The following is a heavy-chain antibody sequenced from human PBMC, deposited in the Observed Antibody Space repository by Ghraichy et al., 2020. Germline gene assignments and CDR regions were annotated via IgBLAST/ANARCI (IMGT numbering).Heavy chain of an antibody. D-gene: IGHD2-21*01. CDR1: GVFISGTTYY. J-gene: IGHJ5*02. Sequence: SQTLSLTCTVSGVFISGTTYYWGWIRQPPGKGLEWIGSIYYSGKTYYNPSLKSRVTISIDTSKNQFSLKLTSVTAPDTAVYYCARHDDGGDSNWFDPWCQGTRVTVSS. V-gene: IGHV4-39*01. CDR2: IYYSGKT. CDR3: ARHDDGGDSNWFDP.